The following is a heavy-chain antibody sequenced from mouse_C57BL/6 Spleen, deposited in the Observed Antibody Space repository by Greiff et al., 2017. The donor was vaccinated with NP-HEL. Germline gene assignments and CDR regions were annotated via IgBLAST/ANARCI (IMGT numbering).Heavy chain of an antibody. V-gene: IGHV3-1*01. CDR1: GYSITSGYD. CDR3: AREGRRYAMDY. CDR2: ISYSGST. J-gene: IGHJ4*01. Sequence: VQLQQSGPGMVKPSQSLSLTCTVTGYSITSGYDWHWIRHFPGNKLEWMGYISYSGSTNYNPSLKSRISITHDTSKNHFFLKLNSVTTEDTATYYCAREGRRYAMDYWGQGTSVTVSS.